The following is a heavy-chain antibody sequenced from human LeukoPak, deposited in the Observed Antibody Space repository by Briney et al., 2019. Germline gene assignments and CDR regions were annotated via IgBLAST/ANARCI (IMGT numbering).Heavy chain of an antibody. CDR3: ARITHNWFDP. CDR2: IYYSGST. D-gene: IGHD3-16*01. CDR1: GGSISNYY. J-gene: IGHJ5*02. V-gene: IGHV4-59*01. Sequence: SETLSLTCTVSGGSISNYYWSWIRQPPGKGLEWIGYIYYSGSTNYNPSLKSRVTISVDTSKNQFSLKLSSVTAADTAVYYCARITHNWFDPWGQGTLVTVSS.